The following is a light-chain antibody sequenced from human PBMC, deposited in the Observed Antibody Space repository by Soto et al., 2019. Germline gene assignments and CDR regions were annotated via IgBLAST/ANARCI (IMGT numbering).Light chain of an antibody. Sequence: EIVLTQSPGTLSVSPGERAAVSCRASQSVSSNLDWYQQKPGQAPRLLIVGSFARATGIPARFSGSGSGSEFTLTISRLEPEDFAVYYCHQRKSWPRTFGQGTKVDIK. CDR2: GSF. V-gene: IGKV3-15*01. CDR1: QSVSSN. J-gene: IGKJ1*01. CDR3: HQRKSWPRT.